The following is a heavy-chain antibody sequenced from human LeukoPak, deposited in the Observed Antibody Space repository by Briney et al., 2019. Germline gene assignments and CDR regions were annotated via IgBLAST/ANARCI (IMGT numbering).Heavy chain of an antibody. CDR1: GFTFSSYG. V-gene: IGHV3-33*01. J-gene: IGHJ4*02. Sequence: GRSLRLSCAASGFTFSSYGMHWVRQAPGKGLEWVAVIWYDGSNKYYADSVKGRFTISRDNSKNTLYLQMNSLRAEDTAVYYCARDAGDTAMVNYFDYWGQGTLVTVSS. CDR2: IWYDGSNK. D-gene: IGHD5-18*01. CDR3: ARDAGDTAMVNYFDY.